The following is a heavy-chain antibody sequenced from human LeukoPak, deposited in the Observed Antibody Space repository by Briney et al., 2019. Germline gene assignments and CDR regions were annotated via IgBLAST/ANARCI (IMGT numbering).Heavy chain of an antibody. J-gene: IGHJ4*02. D-gene: IGHD4-11*01. Sequence: SETLSLTCTVSGGSISSSGYYWGWIRQPPGKGLEWIGTIYYSGSTYYNPSLKSRVTISVDTSKNQFSLKLSSATAADTAVYYCARFRTLTTHFDYWGQGTLVTVSS. V-gene: IGHV4-39*01. CDR3: ARFRTLTTHFDY. CDR2: IYYSGST. CDR1: GGSISSSGYY.